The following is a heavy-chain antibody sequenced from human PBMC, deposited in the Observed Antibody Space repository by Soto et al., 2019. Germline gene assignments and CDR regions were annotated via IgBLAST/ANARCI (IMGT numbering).Heavy chain of an antibody. D-gene: IGHD4-17*01. CDR2: ISYSGST. J-gene: IGHJ4*02. V-gene: IGHV4-59*01. Sequence: SETLSLTCTVSGGSINSYYWSCIRQPPGKGLEWIGYISYSGSTNYNPSLKSRVTMSLDTSNNLFSLNLSSVTAADTAVYYCARDYGDYGSDYWGQGTLVTVSS. CDR3: ARDYGDYGSDY. CDR1: GGSINSYY.